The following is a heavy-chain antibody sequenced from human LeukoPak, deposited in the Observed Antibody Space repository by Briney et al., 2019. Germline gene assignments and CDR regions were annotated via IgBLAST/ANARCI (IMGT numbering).Heavy chain of an antibody. CDR3: ARTTELTTVTTPHYYYYGMDV. V-gene: IGHV3-30*03. CDR1: GFTFSSYG. CDR2: ISYDGSNK. Sequence: GRSLRLSCAASGFTFSSYGIHWVRQAPGKGLEWVAVISYDGSNKYYADSVKGRFTISRDNSKNTLYLQMNSLRAEDTAVYYCARTTELTTVTTPHYYYYGMDVWGQGTTVTVSS. D-gene: IGHD4-17*01. J-gene: IGHJ6*02.